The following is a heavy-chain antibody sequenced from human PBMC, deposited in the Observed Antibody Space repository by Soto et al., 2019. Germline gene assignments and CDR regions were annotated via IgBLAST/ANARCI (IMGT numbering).Heavy chain of an antibody. Sequence: SETLSLTCTVSGGSIISGGYYWIWIRQHPGKGLEWIGYIYYSGSTYYNPSLKSRVTISVDTSKNQFSLKLSSVTAADTAVYYCARSGKDENNWFDPWGQGTLVTVSS. CDR3: ARSGKDENNWFDP. D-gene: IGHD3-3*01. J-gene: IGHJ5*02. V-gene: IGHV4-31*03. CDR2: IYYSGST. CDR1: GGSIISGGYY.